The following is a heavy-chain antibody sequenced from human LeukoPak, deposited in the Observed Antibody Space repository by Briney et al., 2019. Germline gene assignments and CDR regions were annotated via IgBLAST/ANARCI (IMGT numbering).Heavy chain of an antibody. CDR2: IYTGGST. J-gene: IGHJ3*02. V-gene: IGHV4-61*09. CDR1: GGSISSGSYY. D-gene: IGHD3-22*01. Sequence: PSETLSLTCTVSGGSISSGSYYWSWIRQPAGKGLEWIGHIYTGGSTNYNPSLKSRVTISVDTSKNQFSLKLSSVTAADTAVYYCAREYNYYDSSGWDAFEIWGQGTMVTVSS. CDR3: AREYNYYDSSGWDAFEI.